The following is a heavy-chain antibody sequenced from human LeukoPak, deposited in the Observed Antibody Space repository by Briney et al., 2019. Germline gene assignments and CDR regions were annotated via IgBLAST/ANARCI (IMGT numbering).Heavy chain of an antibody. CDR2: IYYSGST. V-gene: IGHV4-39*07. D-gene: IGHD3-22*01. CDR1: GGSISSSSYY. Sequence: SETLSLTCTVSGGSISSSSYYWGWIRQPPGKGLEWIGSIYYSGSTYYNPSLKSRVTISVDTSKNQFSLKLSSVTAADTAVYYCARGRRYYDSSGYFHFDYWGQGTLVTVSS. CDR3: ARGRRYYDSSGYFHFDY. J-gene: IGHJ4*02.